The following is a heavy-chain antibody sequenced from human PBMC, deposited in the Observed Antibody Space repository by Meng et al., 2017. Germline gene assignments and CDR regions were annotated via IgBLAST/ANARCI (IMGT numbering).Heavy chain of an antibody. V-gene: IGHV2-70*04. CDR1: GFSLSTSGMR. CDR3: ARILADYDYVWGGYRYVYYYYGMDV. D-gene: IGHD3-16*02. CDR2: IDWDDDK. Sequence: SGPTLVKPTQTLSLTCTFSGFSLSTSGMRVSWIRQPPGKALEWLARIDWDDDKFYSTSLKTRLTISKDTSKNQVVLTMTNMDPVDTATYYCARILADYDYVWGGYRYVYYYYGMDVWGQGTTVTVSS. J-gene: IGHJ6*02.